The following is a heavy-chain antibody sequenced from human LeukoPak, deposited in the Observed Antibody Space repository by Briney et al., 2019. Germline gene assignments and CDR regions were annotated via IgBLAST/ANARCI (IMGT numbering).Heavy chain of an antibody. Sequence: ASVKVSCKASGYTFTSYGISWVRQAPGQGLEWMGWISGYSGNTNYAQKFQGRVTMTTDTSTNTAYMELRSLRSDDTAVYYCARAAISKDGSGYFYWGQGTLVTV. CDR3: ARAAISKDGSGYFY. CDR1: GYTFTSYG. V-gene: IGHV1-18*01. D-gene: IGHD3-22*01. J-gene: IGHJ4*02. CDR2: ISGYSGNT.